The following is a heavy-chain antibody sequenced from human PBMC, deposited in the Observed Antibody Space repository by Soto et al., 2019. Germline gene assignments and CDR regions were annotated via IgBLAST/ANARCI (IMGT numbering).Heavy chain of an antibody. CDR1: GFTFSSYA. V-gene: IGHV3-30-3*01. D-gene: IGHD6-19*01. J-gene: IGHJ6*02. CDR2: ISYDGSNK. CDR3: ARGQGGDSSGWYYVAGYYYYYYGMDV. Sequence: GGSLRLSCAASGFTFSSYAMHWVRQAPGKGLEWVAVISYDGSNKYYADSVKGRFTISRDNSKNTLYLQRNSLRAEDTAVYYCARGQGGDSSGWYYVAGYYYYYYGMDVWGQGTTVTVSS.